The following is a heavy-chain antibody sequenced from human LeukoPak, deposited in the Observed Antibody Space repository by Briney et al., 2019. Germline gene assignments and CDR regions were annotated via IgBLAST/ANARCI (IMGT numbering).Heavy chain of an antibody. V-gene: IGHV3-74*01. CDR3: ARGRPHGNDY. CDR1: GFTFSSYS. D-gene: IGHD4-23*01. Sequence: GSLRLSCAASGFTFSSYSMNWVRPAPGKGLVWVSRIASDGSSTTYADSVKGRFSISRDNAKNTLYLQMNSLRVEDTAVYYCARGRPHGNDYWGQGTLVTVSS. CDR2: IASDGSST. J-gene: IGHJ4*02.